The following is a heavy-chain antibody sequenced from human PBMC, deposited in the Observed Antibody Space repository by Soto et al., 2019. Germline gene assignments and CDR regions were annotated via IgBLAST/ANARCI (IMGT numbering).Heavy chain of an antibody. CDR1: GGTFSSLG. V-gene: IGHV1-69*01. Sequence: QVQLVQSGAEVKRPGSSVKVSCEASGGTFSSLGFIWVRQAPGQGLEWMGGIIPISGRTTFAPKFLGRVTSTADESTRTTYMELTALTSDDTAIYYCATRGTQGRWLEFADYWGQGTLVTVSS. CDR3: ATRGTQGRWLEFADY. J-gene: IGHJ4*02. D-gene: IGHD5-12*01. CDR2: IIPISGRT.